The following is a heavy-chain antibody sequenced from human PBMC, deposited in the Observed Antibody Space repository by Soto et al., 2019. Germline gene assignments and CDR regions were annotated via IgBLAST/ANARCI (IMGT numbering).Heavy chain of an antibody. CDR3: ARHVADCGGDCPFDY. CDR2: IYPGDSDT. CDR1: GYSFTSYW. D-gene: IGHD2-21*02. Sequence: GESLKISCQGSGYSFTSYWIGWVRQMPGKGLEWMGIIYPGDSDTRYSPSFQGQVTISADKSISTAYLQWSSLKASDTAMYYCARHVADCGGDCPFDYWGQGTLVTVSS. V-gene: IGHV5-51*01. J-gene: IGHJ4*02.